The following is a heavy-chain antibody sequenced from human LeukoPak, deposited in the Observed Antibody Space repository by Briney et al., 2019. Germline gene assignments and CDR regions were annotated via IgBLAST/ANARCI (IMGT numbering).Heavy chain of an antibody. J-gene: IGHJ6*03. CDR3: ARFSMTTVTPYYIDV. Sequence: GESLKISCKGPGYSITSYWIGWVRQMPGKGLEWMGIIYPGDSDTRYSPSFQGQVTISADKSISTAYLQWGSLKASDTAMYYCARFSMTTVTPYYIDVWGKGTTVTVSS. CDR1: GYSITSYW. CDR2: IYPGDSDT. V-gene: IGHV5-51*01. D-gene: IGHD4-17*01.